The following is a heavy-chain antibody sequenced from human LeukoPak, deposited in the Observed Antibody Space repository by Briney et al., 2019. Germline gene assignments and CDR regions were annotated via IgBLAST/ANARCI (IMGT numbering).Heavy chain of an antibody. CDR1: GYTFSSYG. CDR2: ISAYSGDT. V-gene: IGHV1-18*04. CDR3: ARGRNFDY. Sequence: ASVKVSCKASGYTFSSYGISWVRQAPGQGLEWMGWISAYSGDTNYAQKFQGRVIMTTDTSTSPAYMVLRSLRSDDTAVYYCARGRNFDYWGQGTLVTVSS. J-gene: IGHJ4*02.